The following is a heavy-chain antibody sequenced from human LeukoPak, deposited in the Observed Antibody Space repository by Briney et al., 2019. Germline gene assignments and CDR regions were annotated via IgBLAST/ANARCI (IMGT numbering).Heavy chain of an antibody. CDR2: ISGSGGST. V-gene: IGHV3-23*01. CDR3: AKDPSPGYSSGWYGD. Sequence: GGSLRLSCAASGFTFSTYPMHWVRQAPGKGLEWVSAISGSGGSTYYADSVKGRFTISRDNSKNTLYLQMNSLRAEDTAVYYCAKDPSPGYSSGWYGDWGQGTLVTVSS. CDR1: GFTFSTYP. D-gene: IGHD6-19*01. J-gene: IGHJ4*02.